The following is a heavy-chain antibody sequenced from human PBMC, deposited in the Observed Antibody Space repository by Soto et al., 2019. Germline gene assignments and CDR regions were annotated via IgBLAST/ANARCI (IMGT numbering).Heavy chain of an antibody. D-gene: IGHD3-16*02. CDR3: ARGVGGIPETYYDYIWGSYRPDLYYFDY. CDR2: INPNSGGT. V-gene: IGHV1-2*04. J-gene: IGHJ4*02. CDR1: GYTFTGYY. Sequence: GESLKISCKASGYTFTGYYMHWVRQAPGQGLEWMGWINPNSGGTNYAQKFQGWVTMTRDTSISTAYMELSRLRSDDTAVYYCARGVGGIPETYYDYIWGSYRPDLYYFDYWGQGTLVTVSS.